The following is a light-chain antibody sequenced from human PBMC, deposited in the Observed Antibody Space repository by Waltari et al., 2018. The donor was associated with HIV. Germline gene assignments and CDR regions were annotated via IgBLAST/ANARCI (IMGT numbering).Light chain of an antibody. CDR3: MQALQPPPT. V-gene: IGKV2-28*01. CDR1: QSLMNSNGYTC. Sequence: IVMTHSPLSLPVTPGEPASISCRSGQSLMNSNGYTCLDCYLQKPGQSPQLLLYLGSSRASEVPDRFSGGGSGTDFTLKISRVEAEDVGVEYSMQALQPPPTFGQGTKVESK. CDR2: LGS. J-gene: IGKJ1*01.